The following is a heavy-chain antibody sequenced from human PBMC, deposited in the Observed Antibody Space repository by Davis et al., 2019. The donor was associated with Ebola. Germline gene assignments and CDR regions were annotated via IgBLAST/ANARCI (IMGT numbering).Heavy chain of an antibody. CDR3: AREMAQSTVPYV. J-gene: IGHJ6*02. CDR1: GFTFSSYS. Sequence: GESLKISCAASGFTFSSYSMNWVRQAPGKGLEWVSSISSSSSYIYYADSVKGRFTISRDNAKNSLYLQMNSLRAEDTAVYYCAREMAQSTVPYVWGQGTTVTVSS. V-gene: IGHV3-21*04. D-gene: IGHD4-11*01. CDR2: ISSSSSYI.